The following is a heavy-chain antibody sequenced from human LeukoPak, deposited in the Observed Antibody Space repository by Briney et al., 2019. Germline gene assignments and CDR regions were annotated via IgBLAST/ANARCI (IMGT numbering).Heavy chain of an antibody. CDR1: GGTFSSYA. Sequence: AASVKVSCKASGGTFSSYAISWVRQAPGQGLEWMGGIIPIFGTANYAQKFQGRVTITTDESTSTAYMELSSLRSEDTAVYYCAKHAPLAYCGGDCCSGFGYWGQGTLVTVSS. V-gene: IGHV1-69*05. CDR2: IIPIFGTA. CDR3: AKHAPLAYCGGDCCSGFGY. D-gene: IGHD2-21*02. J-gene: IGHJ4*02.